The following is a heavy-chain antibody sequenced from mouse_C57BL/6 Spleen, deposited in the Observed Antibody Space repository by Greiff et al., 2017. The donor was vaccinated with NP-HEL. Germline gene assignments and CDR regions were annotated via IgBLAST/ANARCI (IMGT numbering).Heavy chain of an antibody. V-gene: IGHV1-80*01. CDR3: ARDGNYLYYFDY. CDR1: GYAFSSYW. J-gene: IGHJ2*01. CDR2: IYPGDGDT. D-gene: IGHD2-1*01. Sequence: VKLPESGAELVKPGASVKISCKASGYAFSSYWMNWVKQRPGKGLEWIGQIYPGDGDTNYNGKFKGKATLTADKSSSTAYMQLSSLTSEDSAVYFCARDGNYLYYFDYWGQGTTLTVSS.